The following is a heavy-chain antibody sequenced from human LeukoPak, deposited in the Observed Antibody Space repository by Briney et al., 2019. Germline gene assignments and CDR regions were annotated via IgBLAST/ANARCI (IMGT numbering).Heavy chain of an antibody. J-gene: IGHJ4*02. CDR2: ISDSGGAT. CDR3: AKHLVGDCLRTYYFDY. D-gene: IGHD2-21*01. CDR1: GFTFSSSA. V-gene: IGHV3-23*01. Sequence: GGSLRLSCAASGFTFSSSAMSWVRQAPGKGLEWVSEISDSGGATNYADSAKGRFTISRDNSKSTLYLQLNSLRAEDTAVYYCAKHLVGDCLRTYYFDYCGEGTLVSVSS.